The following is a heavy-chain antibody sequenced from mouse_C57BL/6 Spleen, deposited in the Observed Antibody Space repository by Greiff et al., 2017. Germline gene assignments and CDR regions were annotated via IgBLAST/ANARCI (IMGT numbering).Heavy chain of an antibody. J-gene: IGHJ2*01. CDR2: ISYDGSN. V-gene: IGHV3-6*01. CDR3: ARADGYRYYFDY. D-gene: IGHD2-3*01. CDR1: GYSITSGYY. Sequence: EVQLQESGPGLVKPSQSLSLTCSVTGYSITSGYYWNWIRQFPGNKLEWMGYISYDGSNNYNPSLKNRISITRDTSKNQFFLKLNSVTTEDTATYYCARADGYRYYFDYWGQGTTLTVSS.